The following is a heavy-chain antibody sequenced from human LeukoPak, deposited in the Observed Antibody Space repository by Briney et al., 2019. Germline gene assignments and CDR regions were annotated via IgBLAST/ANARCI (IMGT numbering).Heavy chain of an antibody. Sequence: PGGSLRLSCVVSGFTFSTYTMNWVRQAPGKGLEWVSSISSGSRDIYYADSLKGRFTVSRDNSKNTLYLQMNSLRAEDTAVYYCAKAGTGDGQDYWGQGTLVTVSS. D-gene: IGHD7-27*01. CDR3: AKAGTGDGQDY. J-gene: IGHJ4*02. V-gene: IGHV3-21*01. CDR1: GFTFSTYT. CDR2: ISSGSRDI.